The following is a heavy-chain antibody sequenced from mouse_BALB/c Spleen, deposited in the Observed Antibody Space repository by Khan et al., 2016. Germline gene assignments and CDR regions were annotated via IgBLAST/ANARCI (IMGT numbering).Heavy chain of an antibody. Sequence: QIQLVQSGPELKKPGETVKISCKASGYTFTNYGMNWVKQAPGKGLKWMGWINTYTGEPTYADDFKGRFAFSLETSASTAYLQINNLKNEDTATYFCARGYYGYDGDDCLGQGTTLTVS. J-gene: IGHJ2*01. CDR2: INTYTGEP. CDR3: ARGYYGYDGDDC. V-gene: IGHV9-3-1*01. CDR1: GYTFTNYG. D-gene: IGHD2-14*01.